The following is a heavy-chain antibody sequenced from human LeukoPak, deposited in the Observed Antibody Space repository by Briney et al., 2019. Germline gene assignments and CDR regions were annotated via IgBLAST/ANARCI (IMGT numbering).Heavy chain of an antibody. J-gene: IGHJ4*02. CDR3: ARQAWGRIDY. V-gene: IGHV4-59*08. Sequence: SETLSLTCTVSGGSISSYYWSWIRQPPGKGLEWIGYIYYSGSTNYNPSLKSRVTISVDTSKNQFSLKLSSVTAADTAVYYCARQAWGRIDYWGQGTRSPSPQ. CDR2: IYYSGST. D-gene: IGHD3-16*01. CDR1: GGSISSYY.